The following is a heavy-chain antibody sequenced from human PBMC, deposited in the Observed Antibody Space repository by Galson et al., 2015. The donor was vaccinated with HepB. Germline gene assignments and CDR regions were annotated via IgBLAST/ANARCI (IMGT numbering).Heavy chain of an antibody. J-gene: IGHJ6*02. CDR1: GFSFSIYG. CDR2: IWYDGSNK. D-gene: IGHD2-2*01. CDR3: ARDEIVVVPAAMYYYYGMDV. Sequence: SLRLSCAASGFSFSIYGMHWVRQAPGKGLEWVAVIWYDGSNKYYADSVKGRFTISRDNSKNTLYLQMNSLSAEDTAVYYCARDEIVVVPAAMYYYYGMDVWGQGTTVTVSS. V-gene: IGHV3-33*08.